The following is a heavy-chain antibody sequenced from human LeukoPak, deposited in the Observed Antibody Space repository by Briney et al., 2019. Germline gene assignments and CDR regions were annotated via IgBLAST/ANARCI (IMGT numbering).Heavy chain of an antibody. Sequence: GGSLRLSCATSGFIFDDYAMHWVRQAPGKGLEWVSGLSWNSATIAYADSVKGRFTISRDNAKNSLYLQMNSLRAEDTALYYCARDTRGSPYYGLDVWGQGTTVTVPS. J-gene: IGHJ6*02. CDR3: ARDTRGSPYYGLDV. V-gene: IGHV3-9*01. CDR2: LSWNSATI. CDR1: GFIFDDYA.